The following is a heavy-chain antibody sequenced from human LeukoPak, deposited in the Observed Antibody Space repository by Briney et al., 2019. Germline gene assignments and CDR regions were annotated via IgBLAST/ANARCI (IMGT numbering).Heavy chain of an antibody. D-gene: IGHD6-6*01. Sequence: PGGSLRLSCAASGFTFSSYAMSWVRQAPGKGLEWVSAISGSGGGTYYADSVKGRFTISRDNSKNTLYLQMNSLRAEDTAVYYCAKHLAVAARVYWFDPWGQGTLVTVSS. CDR3: AKHLAVAARVYWFDP. CDR1: GFTFSSYA. V-gene: IGHV3-23*01. CDR2: ISGSGGGT. J-gene: IGHJ5*02.